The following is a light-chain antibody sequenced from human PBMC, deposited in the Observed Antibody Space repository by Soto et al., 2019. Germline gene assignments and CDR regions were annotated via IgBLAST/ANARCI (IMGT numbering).Light chain of an antibody. CDR1: QDISNY. J-gene: IGKJ3*01. Sequence: DIQMTQSPSSLSASVGDRVTITCQASQDISNYLNWYQQKPGKAPKLLMSDASILETGVPSMSSGSGSGTDFTFTISGLQPEDIATYYCQQYDTLPPTFGPGTKVDLK. CDR3: QQYDTLPPT. V-gene: IGKV1-33*01. CDR2: DAS.